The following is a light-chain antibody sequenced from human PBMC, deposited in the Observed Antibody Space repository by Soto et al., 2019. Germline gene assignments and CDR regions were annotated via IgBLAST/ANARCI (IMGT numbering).Light chain of an antibody. CDR1: QRVANH. J-gene: IGKJ5*01. CDR3: QQYDNWPPIT. CDR2: DAS. Sequence: EIVMTQSPATLSVSPGERATLSCRTSQRVANHLAWYQHKPGQSPRLLIYDASTRATGIPARFSGSGSGTEFTLTISSLQSEDFAVYYCQQYDNWPPITFGQGTRLEIK. V-gene: IGKV3-15*01.